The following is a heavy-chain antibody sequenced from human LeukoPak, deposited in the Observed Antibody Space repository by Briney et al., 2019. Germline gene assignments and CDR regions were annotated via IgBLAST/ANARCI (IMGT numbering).Heavy chain of an antibody. CDR3: ATSGYTAMVRVEFAY. CDR1: GYTFTGYY. V-gene: IGHV1-2*02. Sequence: ASVKVSCKASGYTFTGYYMHWVRQAPGQGLEWMGWINPNSGGTNYAQKFQGRVTMTRDTSISTAYMELSRLRSDDTAVYYCATSGYTAMVRVEFAYWGQGTLVTVSS. CDR2: INPNSGGT. J-gene: IGHJ4*02. D-gene: IGHD5-18*01.